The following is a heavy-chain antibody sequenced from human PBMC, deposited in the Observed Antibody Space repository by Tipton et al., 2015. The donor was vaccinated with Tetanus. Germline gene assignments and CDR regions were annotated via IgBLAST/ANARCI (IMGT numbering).Heavy chain of an antibody. CDR2: ISIGGNSI. V-gene: IGHV3-11*01. D-gene: IGHD3-10*01. CDR3: ARSRWFGESRAEYFQH. CDR1: GFTFGDYY. J-gene: IGHJ1*01. Sequence: SLRLSCAASGFTFGDYYMTWIRQAPGKGLEWVAYISIGGNSIYYADSVQGRFTISRDNAKNSLYLQMNSLRAEDSAVYYCARSRWFGESRAEYFQHWGQGTLVTVSS.